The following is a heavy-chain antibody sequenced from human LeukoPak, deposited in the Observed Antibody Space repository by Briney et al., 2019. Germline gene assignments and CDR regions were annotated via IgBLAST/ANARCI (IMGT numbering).Heavy chain of an antibody. V-gene: IGHV4-34*01. CDR2: INHSGST. CDR3: AKERPVDTAMVRPFDY. D-gene: IGHD5-18*01. CDR1: GGSFSGYY. J-gene: IGHJ4*02. Sequence: SETLSLTCAVYGGSFSGYYWSWIRQPPGRGLEWIGEINHSGSTKSNPSLKSRLTISVDTSKNQFSLNLSSMTAADTAVYYCAKERPVDTAMVRPFDYWGQGTLVTVS.